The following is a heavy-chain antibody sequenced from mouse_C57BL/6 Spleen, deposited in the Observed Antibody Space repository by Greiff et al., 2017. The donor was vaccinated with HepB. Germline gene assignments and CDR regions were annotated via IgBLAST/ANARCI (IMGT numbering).Heavy chain of an antibody. V-gene: IGHV5-9-1*02. CDR3: TSPPFYYGYDDYAMGY. Sequence: EVKVVESGEGLVKPGGSLKLSCAASGFTFSSYAMSWVRQTPEKRLEWVAYISSGGDYIYYADTVKGRFTISRDNARNTLYLQMSSLKSEDTAMYYCTSPPFYYGYDDYAMGYWGQGTSVTVSS. CDR2: ISSGGDYI. J-gene: IGHJ4*01. D-gene: IGHD2-2*01. CDR1: GFTFSSYA.